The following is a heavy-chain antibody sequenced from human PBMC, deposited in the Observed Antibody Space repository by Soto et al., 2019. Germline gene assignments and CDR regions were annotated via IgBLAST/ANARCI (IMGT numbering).Heavy chain of an antibody. CDR3: AKALSPGPCCYYFDY. D-gene: IGHD2-15*01. Sequence: EVQLLESGGGLVQPGGSLRLSCAASGFTFSSYAMSWVRQAPGKGLEWVSAISGSGGSTYYADSVKGRFTISRDNSKTTLDLQMNSLRAEDTAVYYCAKALSPGPCCYYFDYWGQGTLVTVSS. CDR2: ISGSGGST. V-gene: IGHV3-23*01. CDR1: GFTFSSYA. J-gene: IGHJ4*02.